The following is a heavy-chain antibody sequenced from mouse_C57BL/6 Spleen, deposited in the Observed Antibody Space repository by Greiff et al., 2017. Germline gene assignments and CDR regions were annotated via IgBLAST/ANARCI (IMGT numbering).Heavy chain of an antibody. D-gene: IGHD2-1*01. V-gene: IGHV5-6*01. CDR3: ARDGNYDYAMDY. Sequence: EVKLVESGGDLVKPGGSLKLSCAASGFTFSSYGMSWVRQTPDKRLEWVATISSGGSYTYYPDSVKGRFTISRDNAKNTLYLQMSSLKSEDTAMYYCARDGNYDYAMDYWGQGTSVTVSS. J-gene: IGHJ4*01. CDR1: GFTFSSYG. CDR2: ISSGGSYT.